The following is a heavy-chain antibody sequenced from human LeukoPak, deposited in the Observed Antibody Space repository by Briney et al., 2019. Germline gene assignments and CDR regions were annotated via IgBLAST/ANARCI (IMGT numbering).Heavy chain of an antibody. CDR1: GGSFSGYY. J-gene: IGHJ4*02. Sequence: SETLSLTCAVYGGSFSGYYWSWIRQPPGKGLEWIGEINHSGSTNYNPSLKSRVTISVDTSKNQFSLKLSSVTAADTAVYYCARVRFNTFDYWGQGTLVTVSS. CDR3: ARVRFNTFDY. D-gene: IGHD3-16*01. V-gene: IGHV4-34*01. CDR2: INHSGST.